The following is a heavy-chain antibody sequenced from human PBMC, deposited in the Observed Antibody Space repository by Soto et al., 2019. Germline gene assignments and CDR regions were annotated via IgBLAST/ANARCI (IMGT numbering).Heavy chain of an antibody. CDR2: ISSSSSTI. CDR3: ARGRGSTGYLGREHYFDY. V-gene: IGHV3-48*02. D-gene: IGHD2-2*01. Sequence: PGGSLRLSCAASGFTFSSYSMNWVHQAPGKGLEWVSYISSSSSTIYYADSVKGRFTISRDNAKNSLYLQMNSLRDEDTAVYYCARGRGSTGYLGREHYFDYWVQGTLVTVSS. CDR1: GFTFSSYS. J-gene: IGHJ4*02.